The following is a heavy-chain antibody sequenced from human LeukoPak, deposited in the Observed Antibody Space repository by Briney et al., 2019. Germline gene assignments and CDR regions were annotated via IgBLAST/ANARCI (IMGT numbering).Heavy chain of an antibody. CDR1: GFTFNSYA. D-gene: IGHD6-19*01. Sequence: PGGSLRLSRAASGFTFNSYAMSWVRQAPGKGLEWVSAISGSGGSTYYADSVKGRFTMSRDNSKNTLYLQMNSLRAEDTAVYYCAKDRIAVAGHDAFDIWGQGTMVTVSS. J-gene: IGHJ3*02. CDR3: AKDRIAVAGHDAFDI. CDR2: ISGSGGST. V-gene: IGHV3-23*01.